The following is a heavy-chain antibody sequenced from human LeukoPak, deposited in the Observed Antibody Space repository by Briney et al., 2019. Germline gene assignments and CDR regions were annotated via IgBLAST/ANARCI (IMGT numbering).Heavy chain of an antibody. CDR3: ARDGGGWGYYFGF. V-gene: IGHV3-7*01. Sequence: GGSLRLSCAASGFTFSRYWVSWVRQAPGKGLEWVANIKEDGSAKYYVDSVKGRFTISRGNAKNSLYLQMNSLRAEDTAVYYCARDGGGWGYYFGFWGQGTLVTVSS. D-gene: IGHD2-21*01. CDR1: GFTFSRYW. CDR2: IKEDGSAK. J-gene: IGHJ4*02.